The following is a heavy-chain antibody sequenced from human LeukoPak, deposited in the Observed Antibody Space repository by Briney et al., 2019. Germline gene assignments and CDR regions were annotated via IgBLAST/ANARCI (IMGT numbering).Heavy chain of an antibody. CDR2: ISGSGGST. CDR1: GFTFSSYA. Sequence: GGSLRLSCAASGFTFSSYAMSWVRQAPGKGLEWVSAISGSGGSTYYADSVKGRFTISRDNSKNTLYLQMNSLRAEDTAVYYCARGSSSWYETGGYWGQGTLVTVSS. V-gene: IGHV3-23*01. CDR3: ARGSSSWYETGGY. J-gene: IGHJ4*02. D-gene: IGHD6-13*01.